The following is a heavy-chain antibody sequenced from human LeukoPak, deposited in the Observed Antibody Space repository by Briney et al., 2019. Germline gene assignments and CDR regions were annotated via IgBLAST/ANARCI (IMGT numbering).Heavy chain of an antibody. CDR2: INHSGST. Sequence: ASETLSLTCAVYGESFSGYYWSWIRQPPGKGLEWIGEINHSGSTNYNPSLKSRVTISVDTSKNQFSLKLSSVTAADTAVYYCAANSADYNTLGSSYKVWGQGTLVTVSS. CDR3: AANSADYNTLGSSYKV. J-gene: IGHJ4*02. D-gene: IGHD3-10*01. V-gene: IGHV4-34*01. CDR1: GESFSGYY.